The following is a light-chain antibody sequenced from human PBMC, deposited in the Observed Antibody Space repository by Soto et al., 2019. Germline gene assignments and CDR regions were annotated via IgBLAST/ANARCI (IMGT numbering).Light chain of an antibody. Sequence: QSVLTQPASVSVSPGQSITISCTGTSSDVGGHNSVSWYRQDPGKAPKLMIYDVSNRPSGVSDRFSGSKSGDTASLTISGLQIEDEADYYCSSFTSSVTYVFGTGTKVTVL. CDR1: SSDVGGHNS. V-gene: IGLV2-14*01. CDR3: SSFTSSVTYV. CDR2: DVS. J-gene: IGLJ1*01.